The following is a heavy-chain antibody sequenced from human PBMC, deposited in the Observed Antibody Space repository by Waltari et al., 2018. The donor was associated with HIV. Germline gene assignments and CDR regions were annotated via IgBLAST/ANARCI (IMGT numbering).Heavy chain of an antibody. V-gene: IGHV3-23*01. CDR2: ISGGGGTT. D-gene: IGHD1-1*01. CDR1: GFTFSNYA. Sequence: EVQLLQSGGDLVQPGGSLRLSCAASGFTFSNYAMNWVRQAPGKVLEWVSSISGGGGTTYYAGSVKGRFTVSRDNSKNTLYLQMNSLRVEDTAMYYCTKDQTGAADSWGQGTQVTVPS. CDR3: TKDQTGAADS. J-gene: IGHJ5*02.